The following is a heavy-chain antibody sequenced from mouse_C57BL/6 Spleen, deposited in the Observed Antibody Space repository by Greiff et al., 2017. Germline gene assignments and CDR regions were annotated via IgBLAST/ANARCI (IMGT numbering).Heavy chain of an antibody. CDR1: GYSFTDYN. J-gene: IGHJ3*01. Sequence: EVKLQESGPELVKPGASVKISCKASGYSFTDYNMNWVKQSNGKSLEWIGVINPNYGTTSYNQKFKGKATLTVDQSSSTAYMQLNSLTSEDSAVYYCARSGFDDYDGTGGFAYWGQGTLVTVSA. V-gene: IGHV1-39*01. D-gene: IGHD2-4*01. CDR3: ARSGFDDYDGTGGFAY. CDR2: INPNYGTT.